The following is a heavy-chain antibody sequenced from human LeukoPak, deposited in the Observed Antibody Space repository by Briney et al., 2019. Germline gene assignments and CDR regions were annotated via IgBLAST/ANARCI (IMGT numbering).Heavy chain of an antibody. J-gene: IGHJ4*02. CDR2: INSNGET. CDR1: TGSIRGDGYY. V-gene: IGHV4-31*03. D-gene: IGHD3-9*01. Sequence: SETLSLTCTVSTGSIRGDGYYWSWIRQHPGEGLEWLGHINSNGETHYNPSLKSRLTISVDTSKSQRSLELSSATAADTAVYYCARADLAGYQEDFDFWGQGALVTVSS. CDR3: ARADLAGYQEDFDF.